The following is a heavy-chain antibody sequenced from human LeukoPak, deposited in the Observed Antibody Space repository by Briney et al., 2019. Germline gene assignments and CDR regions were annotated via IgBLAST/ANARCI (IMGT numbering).Heavy chain of an antibody. V-gene: IGHV3-23*01. CDR3: ARDLMVRGETGAFDI. Sequence: GGSLRLSCAASGFTFSSYGMSWVRQAPGKGLEWVSAISGSGGSTYYADSVKGRFTVSRDNSKNTLFLQVNSLSADDTAVYCCARDLMVRGETGAFDIWGQGTMVTVSS. D-gene: IGHD3-10*01. J-gene: IGHJ3*02. CDR2: ISGSGGST. CDR1: GFTFSSYG.